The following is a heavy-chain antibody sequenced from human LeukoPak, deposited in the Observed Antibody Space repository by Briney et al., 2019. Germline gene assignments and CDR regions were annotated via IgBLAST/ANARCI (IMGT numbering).Heavy chain of an antibody. CDR2: LPSGGGP. D-gene: IGHD6-19*01. CDR1: GFTFGSYA. J-gene: IGHJ4*02. CDR3: AKSSGWYGPLPFDY. Sequence: GGSLRLPCAASGFTFGSYAMNWVRQAPGRGLEWVSSLPSGGGPSYADSVKGRFTVSRDNSKNTLYLQMNSLRADDTAVYYCAKSSGWYGPLPFDYWGQGSLVTVSS. V-gene: IGHV3-23*01.